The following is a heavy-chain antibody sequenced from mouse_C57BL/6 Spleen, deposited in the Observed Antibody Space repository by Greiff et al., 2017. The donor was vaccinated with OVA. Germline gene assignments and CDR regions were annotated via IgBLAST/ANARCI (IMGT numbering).Heavy chain of an antibody. CDR1: GFTFSSYT. Sequence: EVKLVESGGGLVKPGGSLKLSCAASGFTFSSYTMSWVRQTPVQRLEWVATISGGGGNTYYPDSVKGRFTLTRDNDKNTLYLQMSSLRSEDTALYYCARHYYGSSCGYFDVWGTGTTVTVSS. V-gene: IGHV5-9*01. J-gene: IGHJ1*03. D-gene: IGHD1-1*01. CDR2: ISGGGGNT. CDR3: ARHYYGSSCGYFDV.